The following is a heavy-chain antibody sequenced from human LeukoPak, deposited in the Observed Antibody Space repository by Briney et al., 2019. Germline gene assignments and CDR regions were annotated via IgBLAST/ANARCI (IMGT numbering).Heavy chain of an antibody. CDR2: IYPYDSET. Sequence: GESLKISCKASGYSFTGFWIGWVRQITGKGLEWMGIIYPYDSETRYSPSFQGQVTISADKSISTAYLQWSSLKASDTAMYYCARHIGYSAWNPDYWGQGTLVTVSS. V-gene: IGHV5-51*01. CDR3: ARHIGYSAWNPDY. J-gene: IGHJ4*02. CDR1: GYSFTGFW. D-gene: IGHD5-18*01.